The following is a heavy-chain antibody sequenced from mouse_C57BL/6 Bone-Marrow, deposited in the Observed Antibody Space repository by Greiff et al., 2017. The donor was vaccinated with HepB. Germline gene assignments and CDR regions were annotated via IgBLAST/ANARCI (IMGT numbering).Heavy chain of an antibody. J-gene: IGHJ1*03. V-gene: IGHV2-5*01. CDR3: AKRVISIYDGYCWYFDV. D-gene: IGHD2-3*01. CDR1: GFSLTSYG. Sequence: QVQLQQSGPGLVQPSQSLSITCTVSGFSLTSYGVHWVRQSPGKGLEWLGVIWRGGSTDYNAAFMSRLSITKDNSKSQVFFKMNSLQADDTAIYYCAKRVISIYDGYCWYFDVWGTGTTVTVSS. CDR2: IWRGGST.